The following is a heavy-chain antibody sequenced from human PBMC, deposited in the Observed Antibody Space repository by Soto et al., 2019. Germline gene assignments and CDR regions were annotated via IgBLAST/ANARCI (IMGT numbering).Heavy chain of an antibody. D-gene: IGHD2-2*01. CDR2: IGTAGDT. CDR1: GFTFSSYD. CDR3: ARGAGTDGCSSTSCYARGYYYYMDV. V-gene: IGHV3-13*01. Sequence: EVQLVESGGGLVQPGGSLRLSCAASGFTFSSYDMHWVRQATGKGLEWVSAIGTAGDTYYPGSVKGRFTISRENAKNSLDLQMNSLRAGDTAVYYCARGAGTDGCSSTSCYARGYYYYMDVWGKGTTVTVSS. J-gene: IGHJ6*03.